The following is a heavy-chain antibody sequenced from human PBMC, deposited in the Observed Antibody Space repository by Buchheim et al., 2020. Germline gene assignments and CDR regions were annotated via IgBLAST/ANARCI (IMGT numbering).Heavy chain of an antibody. CDR2: INPNSGGT. Sequence: QVQLVQSGAEVKKPGASVKVSCKASGYTFTGYYMHWVRQAPGQGLEWMGWINPNSGGTNYAQTFQGRVTMTRDTSISTAYMELSRLRSDDTAVYYCARDRGRITAPDYYYYYGMDVWGQGTT. V-gene: IGHV1-2*02. D-gene: IGHD3-10*01. J-gene: IGHJ6*02. CDR1: GYTFTGYY. CDR3: ARDRGRITAPDYYYYYGMDV.